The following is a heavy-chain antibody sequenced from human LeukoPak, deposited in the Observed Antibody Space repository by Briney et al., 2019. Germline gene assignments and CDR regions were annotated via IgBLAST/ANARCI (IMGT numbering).Heavy chain of an antibody. Sequence: GASVKVSCKASGGTFSSYAISWVRQAPGQGLEWMGWINPNSGGTNYAQKFQGRVTMTRDTSISTAYMELSRLRSDDTAVYYCARYYDSENWFDPWGQGTLVTVSS. CDR3: ARYYDSENWFDP. D-gene: IGHD3-22*01. V-gene: IGHV1-2*02. J-gene: IGHJ5*02. CDR2: INPNSGGT. CDR1: GGTFSSYA.